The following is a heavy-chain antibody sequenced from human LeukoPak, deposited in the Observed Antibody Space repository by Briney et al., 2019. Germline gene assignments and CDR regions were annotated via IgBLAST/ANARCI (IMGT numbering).Heavy chain of an antibody. J-gene: IGHJ4*02. Sequence: ASVKVSCKVSGYTLTELSMHWVRQAPGKGLEWMGGFDPEVGETIYAQKFQGRVTMTEDTSTDTAYMELSSLRSEDTAVYYCATPIAAAGKVFWYYFDYWGQGTLVTVSS. V-gene: IGHV1-24*01. CDR3: ATPIAAAGKVFWYYFDY. D-gene: IGHD6-13*01. CDR1: GYTLTELS. CDR2: FDPEVGET.